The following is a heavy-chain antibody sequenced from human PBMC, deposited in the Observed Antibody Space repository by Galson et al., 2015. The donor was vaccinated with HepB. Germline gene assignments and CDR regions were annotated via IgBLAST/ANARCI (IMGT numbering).Heavy chain of an antibody. D-gene: IGHD6-6*01. CDR1: RFTFTNYG. V-gene: IGHV1-18*01. CDR2: ISVYNGNT. J-gene: IGHJ4*02. Sequence: SVKVSCKASRFTFTNYGATWVRQAPGQGLEWMGWISVYNGNTNYAQKFQDRVTMTTDTSTTTAYMELRSLRADDTAVYFCARARYSTSPPDYWGQGTLVSVSS. CDR3: ARARYSTSPPDY.